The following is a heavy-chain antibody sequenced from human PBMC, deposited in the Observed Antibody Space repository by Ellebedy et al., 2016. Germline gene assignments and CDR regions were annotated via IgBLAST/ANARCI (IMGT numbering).Heavy chain of an antibody. V-gene: IGHV3-30*01. Sequence: GESLKISCAASGFTFNAHAMHWIRQAPAKGLEWVALISYSGHNHYYADSVKGRFTISRDNSRNTLYLHMDSLKPEDTAVYSCARGVGGSRGRIDPWGQGTLVAVSS. CDR1: GFTFNAHA. J-gene: IGHJ5*02. CDR2: ISYSGHNH. D-gene: IGHD6-19*01. CDR3: ARGVGGSRGRIDP.